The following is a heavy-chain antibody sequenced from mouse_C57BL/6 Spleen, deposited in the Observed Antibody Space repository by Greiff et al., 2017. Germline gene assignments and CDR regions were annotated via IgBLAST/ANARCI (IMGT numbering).Heavy chain of an antibody. CDR1: GYTFTDYN. CDR3: ARDYDGSSYVAWFAY. V-gene: IGHV1-18*01. Sequence: VQLQQSGPELVKPGASVKIPCKASGYTFTDYNMDWVKQSHGKSLEWIGDINPNNGGTIYNQKFKGKATLTVDKSSSTAYMELRSLTSEDTAVYYCARDYDGSSYVAWFAYWGQGTLVTVSA. CDR2: INPNNGGT. D-gene: IGHD1-1*01. J-gene: IGHJ3*01.